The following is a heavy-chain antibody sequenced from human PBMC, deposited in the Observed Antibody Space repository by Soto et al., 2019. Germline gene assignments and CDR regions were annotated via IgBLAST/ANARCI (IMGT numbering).Heavy chain of an antibody. CDR3: ARERRGFDY. CDR2: ISYDGSNK. J-gene: IGHJ4*02. V-gene: IGHV3-30-3*01. CDR1: GFTFSSYA. D-gene: IGHD3-16*01. Sequence: GGSLRLSCAASGFTFSSYAMHWVRQAPGKGLEWVAVISYDGSNKYYADSVKGRFTISRDNSKNTLYLQMNSLRAEDTAVYYCARERRGFDYWGQGTLVTVSS.